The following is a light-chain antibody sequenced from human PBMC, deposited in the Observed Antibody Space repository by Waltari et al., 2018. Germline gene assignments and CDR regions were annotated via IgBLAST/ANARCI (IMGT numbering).Light chain of an antibody. CDR2: MAS. J-gene: IGKJ2*01. Sequence: DIQMTQSPSTLSASVGDRVTIPCRASQNVGTWLAWYQQKPGKAPKLLLYMASSLESGVPSRFSGSGSGTEFTLTISSLQPDDFATYSCQQYSSFSTFGQGTKV. V-gene: IGKV1-5*03. CDR1: QNVGTW. CDR3: QQYSSFST.